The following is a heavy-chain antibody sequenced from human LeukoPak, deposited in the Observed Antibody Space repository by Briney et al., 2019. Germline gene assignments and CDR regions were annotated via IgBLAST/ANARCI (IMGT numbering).Heavy chain of an antibody. Sequence: GGSLRLSCAVSGITLSNYGMSWVRQAPGKGLEWVAGISDRGSRTNYADSVKGRFTISTGHPKNTLYLQMNSLRAEDTAVYFCAKRGVVIRVILVGFHKEAYYFDSWGQGALVTVSS. J-gene: IGHJ4*02. D-gene: IGHD3-22*01. V-gene: IGHV3-23*01. CDR1: GITLSNYG. CDR2: ISDRGSRT. CDR3: AKRGVVIRVILVGFHKEAYYFDS.